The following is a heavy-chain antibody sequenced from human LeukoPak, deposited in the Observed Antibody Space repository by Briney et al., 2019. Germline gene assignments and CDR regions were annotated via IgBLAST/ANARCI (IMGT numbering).Heavy chain of an antibody. CDR2: ISSSGSYI. CDR3: ARGALYDSSGNRYFQP. CDR1: GFSFNIYT. V-gene: IGHV3-21*01. J-gene: IGHJ1*01. Sequence: GGSLRLSCAASGFSFNIYTMNWVRQAPGKGLEWVSSISSSGSYISQADSLKGRFTISRDNAQNSLYLQMNSLRAEETAVYYCARGALYDSSGNRYFQPWGQGTLVTVSS. D-gene: IGHD3-22*01.